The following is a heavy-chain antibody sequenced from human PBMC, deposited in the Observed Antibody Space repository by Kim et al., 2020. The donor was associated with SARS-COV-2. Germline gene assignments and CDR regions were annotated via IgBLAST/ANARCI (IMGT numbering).Heavy chain of an antibody. CDR1: GYSISSGYY. D-gene: IGHD5-12*01. Sequence: SETLSLTCTVSGYSISSGYYWGWIRQPPGKGLEWIGSIYHSGSTYYNPALKSRVTISVDTSKNQFSLKLSSVTAADTAVYYCARHSGYAPSDAFDIWGQGTMVTVST. CDR2: IYHSGST. V-gene: IGHV4-38-2*02. J-gene: IGHJ3*02. CDR3: ARHSGYAPSDAFDI.